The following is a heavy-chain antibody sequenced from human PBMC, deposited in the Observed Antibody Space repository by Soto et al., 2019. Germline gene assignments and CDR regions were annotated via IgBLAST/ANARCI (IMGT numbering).Heavy chain of an antibody. CDR2: ISYDGSNK. J-gene: IGHJ5*02. Sequence: GGSLRLSCAASGFTFSSYAMHWVRQAPGKGLEWVAVISYDGSNKYYADSVKGRFTISRDNSKNTLYLQMNSLRAEDTAVYYCARSLDSSGPFDPWGQGTLVTVSS. V-gene: IGHV3-30-3*01. D-gene: IGHD3-22*01. CDR3: ARSLDSSGPFDP. CDR1: GFTFSSYA.